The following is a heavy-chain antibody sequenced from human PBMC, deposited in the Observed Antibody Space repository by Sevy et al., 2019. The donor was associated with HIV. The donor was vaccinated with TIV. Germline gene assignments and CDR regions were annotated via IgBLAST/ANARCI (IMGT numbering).Heavy chain of an antibody. D-gene: IGHD2-21*02. CDR1: GFTFSSYA. J-gene: IGHJ6*03. CDR2: ISGSGGLT. V-gene: IGHV3-23*01. CDR3: AKDGDGYGNYYYQMDV. Sequence: GGSLRLSCAASGFTFSSYAMSWLRQAPGKGLEWVSVISGSGGLTYYADSVKGRFTISRDNSKNTLYLQMNSLRAEDTALYYCAKDGDGYGNYYYQMDVWGKGTTVTGSS.